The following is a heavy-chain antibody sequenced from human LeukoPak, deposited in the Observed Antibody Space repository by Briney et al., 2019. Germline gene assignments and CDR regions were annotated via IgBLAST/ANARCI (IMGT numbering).Heavy chain of an antibody. CDR1: GFTFSSYA. CDR3: AKLWLGSLNY. D-gene: IGHD3-16*01. V-gene: IGHV3-23*01. J-gene: IGHJ4*02. CDR2: ISGRGGST. Sequence: GGSLRFSCAASGFTFSSYAMSWVRQAPGKGLEWVSAISGRGGSTYYADSVKGRFTISRDNSKNTLYLQMNSLRAEDTAVYYCAKLWLGSLNYWGQGTLVTVSS.